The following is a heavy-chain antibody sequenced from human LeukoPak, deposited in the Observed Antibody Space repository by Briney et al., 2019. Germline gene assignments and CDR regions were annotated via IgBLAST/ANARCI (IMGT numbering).Heavy chain of an antibody. CDR2: ISSSGSTV. V-gene: IGHV3-48*03. J-gene: IGHJ3*01. D-gene: IGHD3-10*02. CDR3: ARGVRPDAYDV. CDR1: RFTFSSYD. Sequence: GGSLRLSCAASRFTFSSYDMNWVRQAPGKGLEWVSYISSSGSTVHYADSVKGRFTISRDNAKNSLYLQMNSLRAEDTAVYYCARGVRPDAYDVWGQGTMVTVSS.